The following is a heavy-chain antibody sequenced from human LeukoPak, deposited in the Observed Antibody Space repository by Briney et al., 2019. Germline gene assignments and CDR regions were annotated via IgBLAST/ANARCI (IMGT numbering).Heavy chain of an antibody. CDR3: ATGQTSTRFEY. CDR2: ISWDGDTT. V-gene: IGHV3-43*01. D-gene: IGHD1-1*01. CDR1: GFSFENYN. J-gene: IGHJ4*02. Sequence: PGGSLRLSCAASGFSFENYNMHWVRQPPGKGLEWVSLISWDGDTTHFADSVKGRFNISRDNSKNSLYLQMNSLRTEDTALYYCATGQTSTRFEYWGKGTLVTVSP.